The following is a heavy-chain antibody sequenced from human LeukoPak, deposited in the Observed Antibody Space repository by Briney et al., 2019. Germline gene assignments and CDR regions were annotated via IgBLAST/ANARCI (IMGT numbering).Heavy chain of an antibody. CDR1: GFTFRNHG. Sequence: PGGSLRLSCVASGFTFRNHGMQWVRQAPGRGLEWVALIGYDESKKYYADSVKGRFTTSRDNSKNTLYLQMNSLRVDDTAVYYGANSSFQAWGQGTLVTVSS. CDR3: ANSSFQA. CDR2: IGYDESKK. D-gene: IGHD2-15*01. J-gene: IGHJ5*02. V-gene: IGHV3-30*02.